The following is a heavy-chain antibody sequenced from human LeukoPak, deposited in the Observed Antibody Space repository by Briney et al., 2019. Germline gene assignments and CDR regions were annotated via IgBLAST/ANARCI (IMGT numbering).Heavy chain of an antibody. D-gene: IGHD3-3*01. V-gene: IGHV1-18*01. Sequence: GASVKVSCKASGYTFTSYGISWVRQAPGQGLEWMGWISAYNGNTNYAQKLQGRVTMTTDTSTSTAYMELRSLRSDDTAVYYCARVPLGKRITIFGVVIMGGGGFDYWGQGTLVTVSS. CDR2: ISAYNGNT. J-gene: IGHJ4*02. CDR1: GYTFTSYG. CDR3: ARVPLGKRITIFGVVIMGGGGFDY.